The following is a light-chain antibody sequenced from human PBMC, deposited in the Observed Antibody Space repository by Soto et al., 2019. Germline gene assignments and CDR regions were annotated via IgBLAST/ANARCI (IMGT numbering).Light chain of an antibody. CDR2: DAS. CDR1: QGVTHY. V-gene: IGKV3-20*01. J-gene: IGKJ5*01. CDR3: QQYGDSPRT. Sequence: PGEWSTLSCRASQGVTHYPTCHHQKPGQAPRLLIQDASNRAPGIPARFSGSGSGTEFSLTIARLEPEDFAVYYCQQYGDSPRTFGQGTRLEIK.